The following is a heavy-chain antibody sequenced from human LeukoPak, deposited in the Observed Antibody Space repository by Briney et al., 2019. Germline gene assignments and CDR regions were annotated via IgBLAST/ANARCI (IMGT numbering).Heavy chain of an antibody. V-gene: IGHV4-34*01. CDR3: ARLLVPARAGRYSGYEMGLDY. Sequence: PSGTLSLTCAVYGGSFSGYYWSWIRQPPGKGLEWSGEINHSGSTNYNPSLKSRVTISVDTSKNQFSLKLSSVTAADTAVYYCARLLVPARAGRYSGYEMGLDYWGQGTLVTVSS. J-gene: IGHJ4*02. CDR1: GGSFSGYY. D-gene: IGHD5-12*01. CDR2: INHSGST.